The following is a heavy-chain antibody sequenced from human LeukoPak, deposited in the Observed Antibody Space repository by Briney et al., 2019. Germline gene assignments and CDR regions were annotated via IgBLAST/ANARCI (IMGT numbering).Heavy chain of an antibody. CDR1: GFTFSSYA. V-gene: IGHV3-23*01. Sequence: GGSLRLSCAASGFTFSSYAMSWVRQAPGKGLEWVSAIGGSGGSTYYADSVKGRFTISRDNSKNTLYLQMNSLRAEDTAVYYCAKGGYYGGNSLDYWGQGTLVTVSS. CDR3: AKGGYYGGNSLDY. J-gene: IGHJ4*02. CDR2: IGGSGGST. D-gene: IGHD4-17*01.